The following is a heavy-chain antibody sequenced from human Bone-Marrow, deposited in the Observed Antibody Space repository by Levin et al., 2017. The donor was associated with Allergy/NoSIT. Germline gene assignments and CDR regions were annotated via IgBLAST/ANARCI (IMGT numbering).Heavy chain of an antibody. Sequence: ASVKVSCKTSGYTFTSYNVYWVRQAPGQGLEYMGYINPNSGHTGFAQKFQGRLTMTRNSSITTAYMELSGLRSEDTAIYYCARGDCYSGSCYGPDWFDPWGQGTLVTVSS. V-gene: IGHV1-8*01. CDR2: INPNSGHT. CDR1: GYTFTSYN. CDR3: ARGDCYSGSCYGPDWFDP. J-gene: IGHJ5*02. D-gene: IGHD3-22*01.